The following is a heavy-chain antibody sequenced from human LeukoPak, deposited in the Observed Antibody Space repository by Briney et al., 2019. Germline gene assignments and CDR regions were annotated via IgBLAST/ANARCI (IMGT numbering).Heavy chain of an antibody. J-gene: IGHJ4*02. V-gene: IGHV4-30-4*01. CDR1: GGSISSGGYY. D-gene: IGHD5-18*01. CDR3: ASRGYSYGSESR. CDR2: IYYSGST. Sequence: SETLSLTCTVSGGSISSGGYYWSWIRQPPGKGLEWIGYIYYSGSTYYNPSLKSRVTISVDTSKNQFSLKLSSVTAADTAVYYCASRGYSYGSESRWGQGTLVTVSS.